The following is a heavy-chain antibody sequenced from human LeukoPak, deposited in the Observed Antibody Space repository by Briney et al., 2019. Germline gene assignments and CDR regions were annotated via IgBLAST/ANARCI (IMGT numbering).Heavy chain of an antibody. CDR1: GFTFSSYA. D-gene: IGHD3-10*01. V-gene: IGHV3-23*01. Sequence: QPGGSLRLSCSASGFTFSSYAMSWVRQAPGKGLEWVSAISGSGGSTYYADSVKGRFTISRDNSKNTLYLQMNSLRAEDTAVYYCAKAHPLLWFGELLVEWFDPWGQGTLVTVSS. CDR3: AKAHPLLWFGELLVEWFDP. J-gene: IGHJ5*02. CDR2: ISGSGGST.